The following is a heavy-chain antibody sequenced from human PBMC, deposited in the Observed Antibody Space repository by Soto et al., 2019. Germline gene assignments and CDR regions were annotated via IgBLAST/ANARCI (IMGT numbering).Heavy chain of an antibody. CDR2: INAGNGNT. D-gene: IGHD3-22*01. Sequence: HVHLVQSGAEVKKPGASVKVSCKASGYPFTAYAMHWVRQAPGQRLEWLGWINAGNGNTKYSQRFQGRVTITRDTSASTVYMELSSLRSEDTAVYYCARGGFGYYDSSGYHYWGQGTLVTVSS. V-gene: IGHV1-3*01. J-gene: IGHJ4*02. CDR1: GYPFTAYA. CDR3: ARGGFGYYDSSGYHY.